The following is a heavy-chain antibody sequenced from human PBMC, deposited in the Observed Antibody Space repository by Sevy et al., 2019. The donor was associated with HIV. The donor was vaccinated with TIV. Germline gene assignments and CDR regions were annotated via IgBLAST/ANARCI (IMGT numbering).Heavy chain of an antibody. J-gene: IGHJ4*02. Sequence: GGSLRLSCADSGVTFSSYAMSWVRQAPGKGLEWVSTISGHGGSTYYAGAVKGRFTISGDNSKKMVYLQMNSLRAEDTAVYYCAKDSGISAQIVVALRYWGPGTQITVSS. CDR3: AKDSGISAQIVVALRY. D-gene: IGHD3-22*01. CDR2: ISGHGGST. V-gene: IGHV3-23*01. CDR1: GVTFSSYA.